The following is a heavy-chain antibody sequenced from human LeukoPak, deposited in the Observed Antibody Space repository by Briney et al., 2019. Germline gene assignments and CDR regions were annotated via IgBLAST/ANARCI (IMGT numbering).Heavy chain of an antibody. Sequence: PGGSLRLSCAASGFTLSSYTMNWVRQAPGKGLEWVSYISSSGSTIYYADSVKGRFTISRDNAKNSLYLQMNSLRAEDTAVYYCARGSSSWYWYFDLWGRGTLVTVSS. CDR1: GFTLSSYT. J-gene: IGHJ2*01. V-gene: IGHV3-48*04. D-gene: IGHD6-13*01. CDR2: ISSSGSTI. CDR3: ARGSSSWYWYFDL.